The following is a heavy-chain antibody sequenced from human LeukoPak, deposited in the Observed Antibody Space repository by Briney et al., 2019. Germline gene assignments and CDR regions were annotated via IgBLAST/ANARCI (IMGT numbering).Heavy chain of an antibody. CDR2: IYHSGST. D-gene: IGHD6-19*01. CDR3: ARSGSGWYFDY. J-gene: IGHJ4*02. CDR1: GGSFSGYY. V-gene: IGHV4-34*01. Sequence: PSETLSLTCAVYGGSFSGYYWSWVRQPPGKGLEWIGEIYHSGSTNYNPSLKSRVTISVDKSKNQFSLKLSSVTAADTAVYYCARSGSGWYFDYWGQGTLVTVSS.